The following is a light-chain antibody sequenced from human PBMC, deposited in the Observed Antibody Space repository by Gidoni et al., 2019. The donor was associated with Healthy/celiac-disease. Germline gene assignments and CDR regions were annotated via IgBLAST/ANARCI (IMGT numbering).Light chain of an antibody. CDR1: QSISSY. V-gene: IGKV1-39*01. J-gene: IGKJ2*01. Sequence: DIQMTKSPSSLSASVGDRVTITCRASQSISSYLNWYQQKPGKAPKLLIYASSSLQRGVPSRFLVIGSGTDFTLTISTLQPEDFATYSCQPSYSTWYTFAQRTKLEIK. CDR2: ASS. CDR3: QPSYSTWYT.